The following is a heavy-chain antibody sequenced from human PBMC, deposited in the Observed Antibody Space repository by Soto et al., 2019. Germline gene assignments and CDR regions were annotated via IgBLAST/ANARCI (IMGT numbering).Heavy chain of an antibody. Sequence: QVQLQQWGAGLLKPSETLSLTCAVYGGSFSGYYWSWIRQPPGKGLEWIGEINHSGSTNYNPALKSRVTISVDTSKNQFSLTLSSVTSADTAVYYCARMIAYISHWGQGTLVTVSS. CDR2: INHSGST. J-gene: IGHJ4*02. CDR3: ARMIAYISH. D-gene: IGHD3-22*01. V-gene: IGHV4-34*01. CDR1: GGSFSGYY.